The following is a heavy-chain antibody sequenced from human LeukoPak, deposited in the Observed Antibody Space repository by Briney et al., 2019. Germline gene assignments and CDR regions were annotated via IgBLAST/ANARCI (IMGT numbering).Heavy chain of an antibody. CDR3: ARVGSNCGGDCYPYAFDV. CDR2: ISSSGSTI. D-gene: IGHD2-21*02. V-gene: IGHV3-48*03. J-gene: IGHJ3*01. Sequence: GGSLRLSCAASGFTFSSYEMNWVRQAPGKGLEWVSYISSSGSTIYYADSVKGRFTISRDNAKNSLYLQMNSLRAEDTAVYYCARVGSNCGGDCYPYAFDVWGQGTVVTVSS. CDR1: GFTFSSYE.